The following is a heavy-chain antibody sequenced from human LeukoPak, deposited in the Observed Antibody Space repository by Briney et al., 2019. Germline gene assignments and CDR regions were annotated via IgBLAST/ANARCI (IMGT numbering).Heavy chain of an antibody. V-gene: IGHV3-23*01. CDR3: AKDLELAEEGDY. J-gene: IGHJ4*02. Sequence: GGSLRLSCAASGFTFSDYYMSWVRQAPGKGLEWVSAISGSGGSTYYADSVKGRFTISRDNSKNTLYLQMNSLRAEDTAVYYCAKDLELAEEGDYWGQGTLVTVSS. CDR1: GFTFSDYY. D-gene: IGHD6-13*01. CDR2: ISGSGGST.